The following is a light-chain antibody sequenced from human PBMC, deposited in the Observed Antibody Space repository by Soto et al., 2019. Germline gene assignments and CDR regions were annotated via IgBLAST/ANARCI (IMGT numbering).Light chain of an antibody. J-gene: IGKJ5*01. CDR2: AAS. CDR1: QGISSY. Sequence: IQLTQSPSSLSASVGDRVTITCRASQGISSYLAWYQQKPGKAPKLLIYAASTLQSGVPARFSGSGSGTDFSLTISSLQPEDFATYYCQQSYSTPPWTFGQGTRLEI. V-gene: IGKV1-39*01. CDR3: QQSYSTPPWT.